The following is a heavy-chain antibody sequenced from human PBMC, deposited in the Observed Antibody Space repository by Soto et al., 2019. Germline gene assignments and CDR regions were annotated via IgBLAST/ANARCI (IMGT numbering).Heavy chain of an antibody. V-gene: IGHV1-8*01. D-gene: IGHD4-17*01. CDR2: MNPNSGNT. J-gene: IGHJ6*03. CDR3: ARVVMGRAMHVYGDYSTATTYYYYMDV. Sequence: ASVKVSCKASGYTFTSYDINWVRQATGQGLEWMGWMNPNSGNTGYAQKFQGKVTISVDKSKNQFSLKLSSVTAADTAVYYCARVVMGRAMHVYGDYSTATTYYYYMDVWGKGTTVTVSS. CDR1: GYTFTSYD.